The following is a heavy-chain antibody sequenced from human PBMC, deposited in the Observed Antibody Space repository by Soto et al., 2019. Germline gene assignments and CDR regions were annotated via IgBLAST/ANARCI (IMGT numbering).Heavy chain of an antibody. Sequence: EVQLVESGGGLVQPGGSLRLSCAASGFTFSSYSMNWVRQAPGKGLEWVSYISSSSSTIYYADSVKGRVTISRDNAKNSLYLQMNSLRAEDTAVYCCAREYSRSTYPGVGWYFDYWGQGTLVTVSS. D-gene: IGHD6-6*01. V-gene: IGHV3-48*01. CDR1: GFTFSSYS. CDR3: AREYSRSTYPGVGWYFDY. J-gene: IGHJ4*02. CDR2: ISSSSSTI.